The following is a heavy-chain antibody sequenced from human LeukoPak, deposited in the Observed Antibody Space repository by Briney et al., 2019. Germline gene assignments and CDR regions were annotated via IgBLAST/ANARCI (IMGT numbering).Heavy chain of an antibody. Sequence: PSETLSLTCTVSGGSISSYYWSWVRQPPGEGLEWLGYIYYSGSTNYNPFLKSRVTISVDTSKNQFSLKLSSVTAADTAVYYCARRRAWGNAFDIWGQGTMVTVSS. CDR1: GGSISSYY. CDR3: ARRRAWGNAFDI. V-gene: IGHV4-59*08. D-gene: IGHD3-16*01. J-gene: IGHJ3*02. CDR2: IYYSGST.